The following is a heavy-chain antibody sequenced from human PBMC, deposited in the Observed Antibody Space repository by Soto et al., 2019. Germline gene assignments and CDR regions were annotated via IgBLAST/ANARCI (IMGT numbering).Heavy chain of an antibody. Sequence: QPGGSLRLSCAASGFTFSSYAMSWVRQAPGEGLEWVSAISGSGGSTYYADSVKGRFTISRDNSKNTLYLQMNSLRAEDTAVYYCASHNIVLMVYALGGFDYWGQGTLVTVSS. D-gene: IGHD2-8*01. CDR1: GFTFSSYA. V-gene: IGHV3-23*01. CDR2: ISGSGGST. CDR3: ASHNIVLMVYALGGFDY. J-gene: IGHJ4*02.